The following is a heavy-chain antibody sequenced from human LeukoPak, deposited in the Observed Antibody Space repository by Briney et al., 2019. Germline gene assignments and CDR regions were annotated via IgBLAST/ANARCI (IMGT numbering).Heavy chain of an antibody. CDR3: ARGKTRSGSYYETNFDY. CDR1: GFIFSTYS. Sequence: GGSLRLSCAVSGFIFSTYSMNWVRQAPGKGLEWVSYISSSGSTIYYADPVKGRFTISRDNAKNSLYLQMNSLRAEDTAVYYCARGKTRSGSYYETNFDYWGQGTLVTVSS. CDR2: ISSSGSTI. V-gene: IGHV3-48*01. D-gene: IGHD1-26*01. J-gene: IGHJ4*02.